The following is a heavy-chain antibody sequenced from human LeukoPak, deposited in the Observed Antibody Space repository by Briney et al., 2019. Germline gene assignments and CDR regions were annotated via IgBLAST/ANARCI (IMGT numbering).Heavy chain of an antibody. J-gene: IGHJ5*02. CDR3: AKGWGKQVDWFDP. CDR2: FSHTMYT. CDR1: GDSIDSYF. D-gene: IGHD3-16*01. Sequence: SETLSLTCSVSGDSIDSYFWNWIRQSPGKGLEWIGYFSHTMYTNYNPSLESRVTISADTSKNQISLRLTSVTASDTAVYFCAKGWGKQVDWFDPWGQGTLVTVSS. V-gene: IGHV4-59*01.